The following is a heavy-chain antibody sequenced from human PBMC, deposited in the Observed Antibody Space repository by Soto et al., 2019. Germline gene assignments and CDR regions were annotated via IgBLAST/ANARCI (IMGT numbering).Heavy chain of an antibody. V-gene: IGHV3-30-3*01. Sequence: QVQLVESGGGVVQPGRSLRLSCAASGFTFSSYAMHWVRQAPGKGLEWVAVISYDGSNKYYADSVKGRFTISRDNSKNTLYLQMNSLRAEDTAVYYCARDHGDDPYLDYWGQGTLVTVSS. CDR2: ISYDGSNK. J-gene: IGHJ4*02. CDR1: GFTFSSYA. D-gene: IGHD4-17*01. CDR3: ARDHGDDPYLDY.